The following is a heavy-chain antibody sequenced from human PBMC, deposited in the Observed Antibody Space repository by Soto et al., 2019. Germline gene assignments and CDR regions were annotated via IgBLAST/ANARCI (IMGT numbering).Heavy chain of an antibody. V-gene: IGHV1-8*01. Sequence: QVQLVQSGAEVKKPGASVKVSCKASGYTFTSYDINWVRQATGQGLEWMGWMNPNSGNTGYAQKFQGRVTMTRNTSISTAYMELSSLRSEDTAVYYCARGGAYDFPYLRYYYYGLDVWGQGTTVTVSS. CDR3: ARGGAYDFPYLRYYYYGLDV. CDR1: GYTFTSYD. D-gene: IGHD3-3*01. J-gene: IGHJ6*02. CDR2: MNPNSGNT.